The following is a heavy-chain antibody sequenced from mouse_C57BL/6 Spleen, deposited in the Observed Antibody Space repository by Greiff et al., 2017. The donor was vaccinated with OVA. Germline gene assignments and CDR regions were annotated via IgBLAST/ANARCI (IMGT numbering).Heavy chain of an antibody. D-gene: IGHD2-4*01. CDR2: IYPRSGNT. CDR3: ARWDYDYGDAMDY. Sequence: VKLQQSGAELARPGASVKLSCKASGYTFTSYGISWVKQRTGQGLEWIGEIYPRSGNTYYNEKFKGKATLTADKSSSTAYMELRSLTSEDSAVYFCARWDYDYGDAMDYWGQGTSVTVSS. J-gene: IGHJ4*01. V-gene: IGHV1-81*01. CDR1: GYTFTSYG.